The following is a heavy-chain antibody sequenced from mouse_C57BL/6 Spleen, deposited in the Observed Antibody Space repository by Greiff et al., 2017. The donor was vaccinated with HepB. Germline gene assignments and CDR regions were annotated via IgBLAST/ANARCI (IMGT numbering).Heavy chain of an antibody. D-gene: IGHD1-1*01. J-gene: IGHJ1*03. Sequence: EVQGVESGGGLVQPGGSMKLSCVASGFTFSNYWMNWVRQSPEKGLEWVAQIRLKSDNYATHYAESVKGRFTISRDDSKSSVYLQMNNLRAEDTGIYYSTNYYGSSYDWYFDVWGTGTTVTVSS. V-gene: IGHV6-3*01. CDR3: TNYYGSSYDWYFDV. CDR2: IRLKSDNYAT. CDR1: GFTFSNYW.